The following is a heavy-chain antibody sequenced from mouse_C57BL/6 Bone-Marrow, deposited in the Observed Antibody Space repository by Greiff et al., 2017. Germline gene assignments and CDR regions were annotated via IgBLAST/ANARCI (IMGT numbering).Heavy chain of an antibody. J-gene: IGHJ2*01. CDR2: IYPRDGST. CDR1: GYTFTDHT. D-gene: IGHD1-1*01. Sequence: VQLQQSDAELVKPGASVKISCKVSGYTFTDHTIHWMKQRPEQGLDWIGYIYPRDGSTKYNEKFKGKATLTEDKSSSTAYMQLNSLTSEDSAVYFCARGALYGSIFDYWGKGTTLTVSS. CDR3: ARGALYGSIFDY. V-gene: IGHV1-78*01.